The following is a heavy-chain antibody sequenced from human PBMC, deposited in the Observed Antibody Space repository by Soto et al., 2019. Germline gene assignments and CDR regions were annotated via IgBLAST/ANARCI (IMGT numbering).Heavy chain of an antibody. CDR1: GFVFSMYS. D-gene: IGHD2-21*02. Sequence: PGGSLRLSCEVSGFVFSMYSMSWVRQTPGKGLEWVAKIPQEGVDGHYADSVKGRFTTSRDNGKNSLYLQMNNLRAEDTAVYYCARDHLILPAHDFFYGSDVWGRGATVTVPS. V-gene: IGHV3-7*03. J-gene: IGHJ6*02. CDR3: ARDHLILPAHDFFYGSDV. CDR2: IPQEGVDG.